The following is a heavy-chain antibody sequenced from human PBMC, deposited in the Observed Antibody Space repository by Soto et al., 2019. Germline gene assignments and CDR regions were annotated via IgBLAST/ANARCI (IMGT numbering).Heavy chain of an antibody. D-gene: IGHD3-10*01. J-gene: IGHJ6*02. CDR2: IYYSGST. V-gene: IGHV4-31*03. Sequence: SETLSLTCTVSGGSISSGGYYWSWIRQHPGKGLEWIGYIYYSGSTYYNPSLKSRVTISVDTSKNQFSLKLSSVTAADTAVYYCARDHMVRGVIPDYYYYYGMDVWGQGTTVTVSS. CDR3: ARDHMVRGVIPDYYYYYGMDV. CDR1: GGSISSGGYY.